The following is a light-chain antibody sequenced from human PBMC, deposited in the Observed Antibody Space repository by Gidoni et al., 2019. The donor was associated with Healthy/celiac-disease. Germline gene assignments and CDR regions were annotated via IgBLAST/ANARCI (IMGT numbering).Light chain of an antibody. CDR2: GAS. Sequence: EIVMTQSPATLSVSPGERAPLSCRASQSVSSNLAWSQQKPGQAPRLLIYGASTRATGIPARFSGSGPGTEFTLTISSLQSEDFAVYYCQQYNNWPPTWTFGQGTKVEIK. J-gene: IGKJ1*01. V-gene: IGKV3-15*01. CDR3: QQYNNWPPTWT. CDR1: QSVSSN.